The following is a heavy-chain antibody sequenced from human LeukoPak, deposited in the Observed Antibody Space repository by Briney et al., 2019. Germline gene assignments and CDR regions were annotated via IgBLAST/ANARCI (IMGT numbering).Heavy chain of an antibody. D-gene: IGHD3-22*01. CDR3: ARDDSSGYYYD. CDR2: IYYSGST. J-gene: IGHJ4*02. V-gene: IGHV4-30-4*01. CDR1: GGSISSGDYY. Sequence: SETLSLTCTVSGGSISSGDYYWSWIRQPPGKGLEWIGYIYYSGSTYYNPSLKSRVTISVDTSKNQFSLKLSSVTAADTAVYYCARDDSSGYYYDWGQGTLVTVPS.